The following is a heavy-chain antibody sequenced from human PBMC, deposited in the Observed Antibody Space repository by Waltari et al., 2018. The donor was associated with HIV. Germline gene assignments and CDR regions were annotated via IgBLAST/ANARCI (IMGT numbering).Heavy chain of an antibody. CDR2: INAGNGNT. CDR3: ARTPPEGWLANRPLDY. CDR1: GYTFTSYA. D-gene: IGHD6-19*01. V-gene: IGHV1-3*01. J-gene: IGHJ4*02. Sequence: QVQLVQSGAEVKKPGASVKVSCKASGYTFTSYAMHWVRQAPGQRLEWMGWINAGNGNTKYSQKFQGRVTITRDTSASTAYMELSSLRSEDTAVYYCARTPPEGWLANRPLDYWGQGTLVTVSS.